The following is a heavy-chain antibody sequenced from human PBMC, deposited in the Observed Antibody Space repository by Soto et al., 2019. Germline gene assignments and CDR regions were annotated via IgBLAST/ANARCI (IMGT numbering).Heavy chain of an antibody. CDR3: TRDPRNYYDSIGSANWFDP. J-gene: IGHJ5*02. CDR1: GFTFCGSA. Sequence: VQLVESGGGLVQPGGSLKLSCAASGFTFCGSAMHWVRQASGKGLEWVGRIRSKTNSYATAYAASVKGRFTISRDDSKDTAYLQMNSLKTEDTAVYYCTRDPRNYYDSIGSANWFDPWGQGTLVTVSS. D-gene: IGHD3-22*01. CDR2: IRSKTNSYAT. V-gene: IGHV3-73*02.